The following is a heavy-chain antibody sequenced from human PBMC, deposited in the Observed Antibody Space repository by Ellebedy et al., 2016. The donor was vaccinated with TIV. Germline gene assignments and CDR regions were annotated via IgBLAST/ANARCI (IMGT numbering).Heavy chain of an antibody. CDR1: GFTFSSYN. D-gene: IGHD6-19*01. CDR2: ISDSSGTK. V-gene: IGHV3-48*02. Sequence: GESLKISXDAFGFTFSSYNMNWVRQAPGQGLEWVSYISDSSGTKYYADSVKGRFTISRDNVKNSLYLHMNSLTDEDTAVYYCARDGSIAVDGTSDYWGQGTLVTVSS. CDR3: ARDGSIAVDGTSDY. J-gene: IGHJ4*02.